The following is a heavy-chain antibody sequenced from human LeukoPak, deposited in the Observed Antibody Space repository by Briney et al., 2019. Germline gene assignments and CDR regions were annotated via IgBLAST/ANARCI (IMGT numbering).Heavy chain of an antibody. CDR3: AREEKSSRDFDI. CDR1: GFTFSSYW. V-gene: IGHV3-7*03. Sequence: PGGSLRLSCAASGFTFSSYWMSWVRQAPGNGLEWVANIKQDGSEKYYVDSVKGRFTISRDNAKNSLYLQMNSLRAEDTALYHCAREEKSSRDFDIWGQGTMVTVSS. D-gene: IGHD2-2*01. J-gene: IGHJ3*02. CDR2: IKQDGSEK.